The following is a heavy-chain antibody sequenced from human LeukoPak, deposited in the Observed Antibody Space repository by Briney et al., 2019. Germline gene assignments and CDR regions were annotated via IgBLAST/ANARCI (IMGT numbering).Heavy chain of an antibody. V-gene: IGHV3-66*01. CDR1: GLTVSDNF. CDR3: ARDRIEGATSDFDY. CDR2: LYRGGNT. J-gene: IGHJ4*02. Sequence: PGGSLRLSCAASGLTVSDNFMSGVRQAPGKGLEWVSVLYRGGNTYYADSVRGRFTISRDNSKNMVYLQMNSLTAEDTAVYYCARDRIEGATSDFDYWGQGTLVTVSS. D-gene: IGHD2-21*01.